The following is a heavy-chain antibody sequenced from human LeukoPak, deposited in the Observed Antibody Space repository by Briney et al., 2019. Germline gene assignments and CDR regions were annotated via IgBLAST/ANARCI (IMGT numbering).Heavy chain of an antibody. CDR2: IDGGNGNI. CDR1: GYTFTYYG. Sequence: ASVKVSCKASGYTFTYYGMHWVRQAPGQRPEWMGWIDGGNGNIEYSQKFQGRLSITRDTSATTDFMELSSLRSEDSAVYYCASRAGGYDHGMDVWGQGTTVTVS. J-gene: IGHJ6*02. CDR3: ASRAGGYDHGMDV. V-gene: IGHV1-3*01. D-gene: IGHD3-16*01.